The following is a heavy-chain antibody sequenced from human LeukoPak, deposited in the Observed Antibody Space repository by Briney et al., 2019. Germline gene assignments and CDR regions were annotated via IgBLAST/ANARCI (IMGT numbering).Heavy chain of an antibody. CDR2: ISTSNSDI. Sequence: GGSLRLSCAASGFTFSTYNMNWVRQAPGKGLEWVSSISTSNSDIYYADSTKGRFTISRDNAKNSVYLQMNSLRAEDTAVYYRARDGAVGSGNEFDHWGQGTLVTVSS. CDR1: GFTFSTYN. V-gene: IGHV3-21*01. D-gene: IGHD5-12*01. CDR3: ARDGAVGSGNEFDH. J-gene: IGHJ4*02.